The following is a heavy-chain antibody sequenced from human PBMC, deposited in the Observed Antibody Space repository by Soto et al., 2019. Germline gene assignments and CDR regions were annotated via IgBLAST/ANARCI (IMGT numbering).Heavy chain of an antibody. V-gene: IGHV1-69*06. CDR2: IIPIFGTA. Sequence: SVKVSCKASGGTFSSYAISWVRQAPGQGLEWMGGIIPIFGTANYAQKFQGRVTITADKSTSTAYMELSSLRSEDTAVYYCARDRAWYSSSWDPNYYYYYYMDVWGKGTTVTVSS. CDR3: ARDRAWYSSSWDPNYYYYYYMDV. D-gene: IGHD6-13*01. CDR1: GGTFSSYA. J-gene: IGHJ6*03.